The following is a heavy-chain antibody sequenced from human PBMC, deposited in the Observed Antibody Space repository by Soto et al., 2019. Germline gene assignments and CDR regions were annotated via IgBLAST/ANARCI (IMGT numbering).Heavy chain of an antibody. V-gene: IGHV4-34*01. J-gene: IGHJ6*03. Sequence: QVQLQQWGAGLLKPSETLSLTCAVYGGSFSGYYWSWIRQPPGKGLEWIGEINHSGSTNYNPSLKSRVTISVDTSKNQFSLKLSSVTAVDTAVYYCARGSMVRGVIKRFYYYYMDVWGKGTTVTVSS. CDR2: INHSGST. CDR3: ARGSMVRGVIKRFYYYYMDV. CDR1: GGSFSGYY. D-gene: IGHD3-10*01.